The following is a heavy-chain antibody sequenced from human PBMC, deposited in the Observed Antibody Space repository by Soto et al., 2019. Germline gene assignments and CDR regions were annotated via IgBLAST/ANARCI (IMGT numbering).Heavy chain of an antibody. J-gene: IGHJ4*02. CDR1: GYTFTGYY. CDR3: ARDRNYYDSSGYLRIRYFDY. Sequence: ASVKVSCKASGYTFTGYYMHWVRQAPGQGLEWMGWINPDSGGTNYAQKFQGWVTMTRDTSISTAYMELSRLRSDDTAVYYCARDRNYYDSSGYLRIRYFDYWGQGTLVTVSS. D-gene: IGHD3-22*01. CDR2: INPDSGGT. V-gene: IGHV1-2*04.